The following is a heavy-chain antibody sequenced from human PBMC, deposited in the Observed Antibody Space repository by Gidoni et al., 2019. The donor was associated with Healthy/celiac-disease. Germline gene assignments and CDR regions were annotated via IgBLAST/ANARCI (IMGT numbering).Heavy chain of an antibody. J-gene: IGHJ6*02. CDR2: MNPNSGNT. CDR3: ARGQPPPLRFLEWFYKNYYYYYGMDV. Sequence: QVQLVQSGAEVKKPGASVTVSCKASGYTFTSYDINWVRQATGQGLEWMGWMNPNSGNTGYAQKFQGRVTMTRNTSISTAYMELSSLRSEDTAVYYCARGQPPPLRFLEWFYKNYYYYYGMDVWGQGTTVTVSS. CDR1: GYTFTSYD. D-gene: IGHD3-3*01. V-gene: IGHV1-8*01.